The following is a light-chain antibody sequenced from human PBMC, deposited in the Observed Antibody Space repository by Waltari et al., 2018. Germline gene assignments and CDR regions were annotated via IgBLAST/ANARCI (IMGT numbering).Light chain of an antibody. CDR2: KVS. CDR1: QSLAFSDGKTY. J-gene: IGKJ2*01. CDR3: MEGAQWYT. Sequence: DVVLTQSPLSPSVTPVQSASASCRSSQSLAFSDGKTYLNWFHQRPGQSPRRLIYKVSNRESGVPDRISGSGSGTDFALKISRVEAEDVGVYYCMEGAQWYTFGQGTKLEIK. V-gene: IGKV2-30*01.